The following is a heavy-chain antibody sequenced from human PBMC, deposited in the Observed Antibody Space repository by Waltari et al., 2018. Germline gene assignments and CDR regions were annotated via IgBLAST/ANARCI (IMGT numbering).Heavy chain of an antibody. D-gene: IGHD6-13*01. J-gene: IGHJ4*02. CDR3: AREGSSSWYLDY. CDR1: GGTFSSYA. Sequence: QVQLVQSGAEVKKPGSSVKVSCKASGGTFSSYAISWVRQAPGQGLKWMGGIIPIFGTANYAQKFQGRVTITTDESTSTAYMELSSLRSEDTAVYYCAREGSSSWYLDYWGQGTLVTVSS. CDR2: IIPIFGTA. V-gene: IGHV1-69*05.